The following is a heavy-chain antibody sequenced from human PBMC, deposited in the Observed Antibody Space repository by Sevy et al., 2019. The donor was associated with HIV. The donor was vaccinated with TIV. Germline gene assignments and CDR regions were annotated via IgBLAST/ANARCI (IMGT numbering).Heavy chain of an antibody. CDR3: AKRGGHYDLGMDV. V-gene: IGHV3-48*03. D-gene: IGHD3-3*01. CDR2: ISSSGSTI. CDR1: GFTFSSFE. J-gene: IGHJ6*02. Sequence: GGSLRLSCAASGFTFSSFEMTWVRQAPGTGLEWVSYISSSGSTIYYTNSVKGRFTISRDNAKNSLYLQMNSLRAEDTAVYYCAKRGGHYDLGMDVWGQWTTVTVSS.